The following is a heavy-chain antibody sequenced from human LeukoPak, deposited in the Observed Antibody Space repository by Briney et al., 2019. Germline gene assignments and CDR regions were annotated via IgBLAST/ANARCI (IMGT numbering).Heavy chain of an antibody. CDR3: TTLYDYVWGSYRYKGGYYFDY. CDR2: IKSKTDGGTT. J-gene: IGHJ4*02. Sequence: GSLRLSCAASGFTFSNAWMSWVRQAPGKGLEWVGRIKSKTDGGTTDYTAPVKGRFTISRDDSKNTLYLQMNSLKTEDTAVYYCTTLYDYVWGSYRYKGGYYFDYWGQGTLVTVSS. CDR1: GFTFSNAW. D-gene: IGHD3-16*02. V-gene: IGHV3-15*01.